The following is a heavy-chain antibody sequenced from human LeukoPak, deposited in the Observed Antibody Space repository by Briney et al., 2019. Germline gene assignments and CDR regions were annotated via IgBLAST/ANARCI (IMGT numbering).Heavy chain of an antibody. CDR2: ISYDGSNK. J-gene: IGHJ3*02. V-gene: IGHV3-30*18. CDR1: GFTFSSYG. Sequence: GGSLGLSCAASGFTFSSYGMHWVRQAPGKGLEWVAVISYDGSNKYYADSVKGRFTISRDNSKNTLYLQMNSLRAEDTAVYYCAKASLRYFDWDAFDIWGQGTMVTVSS. CDR3: AKASLRYFDWDAFDI. D-gene: IGHD3-9*01.